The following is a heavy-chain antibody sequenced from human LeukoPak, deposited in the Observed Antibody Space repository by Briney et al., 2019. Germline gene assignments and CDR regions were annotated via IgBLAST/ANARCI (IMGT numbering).Heavy chain of an antibody. CDR2: ISAYNGNT. D-gene: IGHD3-22*01. J-gene: IGHJ4*02. V-gene: IGHV1-18*01. Sequence: ASVKVSCKASGYTFTSYGISWVRQAPGQGLEWMGWISAYNGNTNYAQKLQGRVTITTDTSTSTACMELRSLRSGDTAVYYCARLGDGYYYDSSGYPPDYWGQGTLVTVSS. CDR1: GYTFTSYG. CDR3: ARLGDGYYYDSSGYPPDY.